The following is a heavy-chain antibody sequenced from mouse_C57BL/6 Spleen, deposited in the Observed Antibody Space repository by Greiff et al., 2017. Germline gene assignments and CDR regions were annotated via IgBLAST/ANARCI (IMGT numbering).Heavy chain of an antibody. CDR3: ARQRDYSSPWFAY. CDR2: ISSGGSYT. V-gene: IGHV5-6*02. D-gene: IGHD1-1*01. CDR1: GFTFSSYG. Sequence: DVKLQESGGDLVKPGGSLKLSCAASGFTFSSYGMSWVRQTPDKRLEWVATISSGGSYTYYPDSVKGRFTISRDNAKNTLYLQMSSLKSEDTAMYYCARQRDYSSPWFAYWGQGTLVTVSA. J-gene: IGHJ3*01.